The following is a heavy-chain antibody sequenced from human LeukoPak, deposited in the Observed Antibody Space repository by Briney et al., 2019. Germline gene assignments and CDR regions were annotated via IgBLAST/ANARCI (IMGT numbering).Heavy chain of an antibody. Sequence: ASVKVSCKASGYTFTGYYMHWVRQAPGQGLEWMGWINPNSGGTNYAQKFQGWVTMTRVASISTAYMELSRLRSDDTAVYYCARDCSSTSCWVYWGQGTLVTVSS. CDR1: GYTFTGYY. D-gene: IGHD2-2*01. V-gene: IGHV1-2*04. J-gene: IGHJ4*02. CDR3: ARDCSSTSCWVY. CDR2: INPNSGGT.